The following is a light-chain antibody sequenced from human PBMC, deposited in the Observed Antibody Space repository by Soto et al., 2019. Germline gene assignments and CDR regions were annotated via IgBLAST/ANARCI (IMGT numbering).Light chain of an antibody. CDR3: GTCDSSRSALYV. J-gene: IGLJ1*01. CDR1: SSNIGNNY. Sequence: QSVLTQPPSVSAAPGQKVTISCSGSSSNIGNNYVSWYQQLPGTAPKVLIYDNNKRPSGIPDRFSGSKSGTSATLGITGLQTGDEADYYCGTCDSSRSALYVFGTGTKLTVL. CDR2: DNN. V-gene: IGLV1-51*01.